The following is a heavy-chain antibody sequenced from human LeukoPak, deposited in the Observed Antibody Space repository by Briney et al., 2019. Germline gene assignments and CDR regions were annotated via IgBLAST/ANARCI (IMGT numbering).Heavy chain of an antibody. J-gene: IGHJ4*02. D-gene: IGHD6-19*01. CDR2: ISGSGSST. CDR1: GFTFSSYA. CDR3: ARENAGSSGWRPWYYFDY. Sequence: GGSLRLSCAASGFTFSSYAMNWVRQAPGKGLEWVSAISGSGSSTYSADSVKGRFTISRDNSKNTLYLQMNSLRAEDTAVYYCARENAGSSGWRPWYYFDYWGQGTLVTVSS. V-gene: IGHV3-23*01.